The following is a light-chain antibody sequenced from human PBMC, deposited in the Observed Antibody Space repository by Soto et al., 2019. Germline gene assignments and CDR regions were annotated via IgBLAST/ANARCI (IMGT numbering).Light chain of an antibody. CDR2: GAS. CDR3: QHYNSYSEA. CDR1: QSVSDN. Sequence: EIVMTQSPATLSVSPGGRATLSCRASQSVSDNLAWYQQKPGQPPRLLIYGASTRATGIPARFSGSGSGTEFTLTISSLQSEDFATYYCQHYNSYSEAFGQGTKVELK. V-gene: IGKV3-15*01. J-gene: IGKJ1*01.